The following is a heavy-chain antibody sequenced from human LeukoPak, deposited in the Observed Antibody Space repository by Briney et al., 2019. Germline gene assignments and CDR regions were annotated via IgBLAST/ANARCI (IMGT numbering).Heavy chain of an antibody. V-gene: IGHV4-59*01. D-gene: IGHD6-19*01. CDR2: IYYSGNT. Sequence: SETLSLTCTVPGGSISSYYWSWIRPPPGKGLEWSGYIYYSGNTKYNPSLKSRVTISVDTSKNQFSLRLSSVTAADTAVYYCARSHMFSSGWWEYYFDYWGQGTLVTVSS. CDR3: ARSHMFSSGWWEYYFDY. J-gene: IGHJ4*02. CDR1: GGSISSYY.